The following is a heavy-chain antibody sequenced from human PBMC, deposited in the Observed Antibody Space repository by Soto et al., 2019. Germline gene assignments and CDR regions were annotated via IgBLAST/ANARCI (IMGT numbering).Heavy chain of an antibody. CDR2: IYYSGTT. D-gene: IGHD3-10*01. V-gene: IGHV4-31*03. CDR1: GDSISRGAYF. Sequence: QVQLQESGPGLVKPSQTLSLTCTVSGDSISRGAYFWSWIRQHPVKGLEWIGYIYYSGTTYYNPSLKSRVTISVDTSKNHFSLWLSSVTAADTAVYYCARTSRGGAGKFDPWGQGTLVTVSS. CDR3: ARTSRGGAGKFDP. J-gene: IGHJ5*02.